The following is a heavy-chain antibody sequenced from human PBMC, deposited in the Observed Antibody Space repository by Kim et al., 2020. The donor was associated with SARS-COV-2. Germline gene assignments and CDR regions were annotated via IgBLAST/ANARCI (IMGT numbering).Heavy chain of an antibody. D-gene: IGHD2-2*01. CDR1: GFTFSSYG. CDR3: AKDSQGYCSSTSCYGGNTGYGMDV. CDR2: ISYDGSNK. V-gene: IGHV3-30*18. J-gene: IGHJ6*02. Sequence: GGSLRLSCAASGFTFSSYGMHWIRQAPGKGLEWVAVISYDGSNKYYADSVKGRFTISRDNSKNTLYLQMNSLRAEDTAVYYCAKDSQGYCSSTSCYGGNTGYGMDVWGQGTTVTVSS.